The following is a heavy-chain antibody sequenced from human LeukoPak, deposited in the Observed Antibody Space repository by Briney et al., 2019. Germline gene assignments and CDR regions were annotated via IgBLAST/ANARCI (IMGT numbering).Heavy chain of an antibody. V-gene: IGHV3-11*03. J-gene: IGHJ4*02. CDR1: GFTFSDYY. D-gene: IGHD3-10*01. Sequence: GGSLRLSCAGSGFTFSDYYMSWIRQAPGKGLEWVSYISSGGSYTNFADSVKGRFTISRDNAKNSLYLQMNSLRADVTAVYYCARNYFQGVPGVYWGQGTLVTVSS. CDR3: ARNYFQGVPGVY. CDR2: ISSGGSYT.